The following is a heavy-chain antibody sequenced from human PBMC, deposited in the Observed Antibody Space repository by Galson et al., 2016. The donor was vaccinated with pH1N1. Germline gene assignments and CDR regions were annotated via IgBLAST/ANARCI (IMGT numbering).Heavy chain of an antibody. V-gene: IGHV1-2*02. D-gene: IGHD1-26*01. Sequence: SVKVSCKASGYTFTDYYIHWVRQAPGKGLEWMRWINPNSDVTKYAQKFQDRVTMTRDTSINTAYMELSGLTSDDTAVYYYARDSKGGIPFHYWGQGTLVTLSS. CDR1: GYTFTDYY. J-gene: IGHJ4*02. CDR3: ARDSKGGIPFHY. CDR2: INPNSDVT.